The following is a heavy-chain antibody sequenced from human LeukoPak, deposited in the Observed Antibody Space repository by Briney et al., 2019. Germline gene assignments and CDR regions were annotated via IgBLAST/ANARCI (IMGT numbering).Heavy chain of an antibody. V-gene: IGHV4-61*02. CDR3: ARGYTEPEGGVDSSSWYP. CDR2: IYTSGST. J-gene: IGHJ5*02. Sequence: PSETLSLTCTVSGGSISSGSYHWSWIRQPAGKGLEWIGRIYTSGSTNYNPSLKSRVTISVDTSKNQFSLKLSSVTAADTAVYYCARGYTEPEGGVDSSSWYPWGQGTLVTVSS. D-gene: IGHD6-13*01. CDR1: GGSISSGSYH.